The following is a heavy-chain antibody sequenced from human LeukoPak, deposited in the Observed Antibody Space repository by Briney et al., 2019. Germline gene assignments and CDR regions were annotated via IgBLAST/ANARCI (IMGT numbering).Heavy chain of an antibody. CDR3: TGEKNGSPHY. Sequence: SETLSLTCTVSRGSISSSSYYWSWVRQPPGKGLEWIASIYYTGSTYYNPSLKSRVTISLDMSKNEFSLKTSSVTAADTAVYFCTGEKNGSPHYWGQGTQVTVSS. J-gene: IGHJ4*02. D-gene: IGHD2-8*01. CDR2: IYYTGST. CDR1: RGSISSSSYY. V-gene: IGHV4-39*07.